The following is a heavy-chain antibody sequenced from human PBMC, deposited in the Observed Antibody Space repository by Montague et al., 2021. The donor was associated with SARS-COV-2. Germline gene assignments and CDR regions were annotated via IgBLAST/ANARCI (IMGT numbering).Heavy chain of an antibody. D-gene: IGHD3-10*01. V-gene: IGHV4-4*02. CDR3: ARDRPRSYYYDSGTYTWGGYGMDV. Sequence: SETLSLTCVVSGDSISTDNWWTWVRLPPGKGLEWVGEIYHTGSTKYKPSLKSRVSMSVDKSWNQFSLRLTSVTAADTAVYYCARDRPRSYYYDSGTYTWGGYGMDVWGRGTTVAVSS. CDR1: GDSISTDNW. CDR2: IYHTGST. J-gene: IGHJ6*02.